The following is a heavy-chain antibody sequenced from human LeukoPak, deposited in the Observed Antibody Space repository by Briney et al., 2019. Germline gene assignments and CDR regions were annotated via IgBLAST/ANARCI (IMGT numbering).Heavy chain of an antibody. Sequence: SETLSLTCTVSGGSISSSSYYWGWIRQPPGKWLEWIGSIYYSGSTYYNPSLKSRVTISVDTSKNQFSLKLSSVTAADTAVYYCARRYYYDSSGYYYEYYFDYWGQGTLVTVSS. V-gene: IGHV4-39*01. D-gene: IGHD3-22*01. CDR3: ARRYYYDSSGYYYEYYFDY. CDR1: GGSISSSSYY. J-gene: IGHJ4*02. CDR2: IYYSGST.